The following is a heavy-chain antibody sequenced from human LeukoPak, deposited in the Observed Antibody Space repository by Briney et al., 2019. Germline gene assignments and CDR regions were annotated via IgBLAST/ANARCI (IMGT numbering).Heavy chain of an antibody. D-gene: IGHD6-19*01. J-gene: IGHJ4*02. CDR3: AKEGVGYSSGWPRDY. CDR2: ISGSGGST. V-gene: IGHV3-23*01. CDR1: GFTFSSYA. Sequence: PGGSLRLSCAASGFTFSSYAMSWVHQAPGKGLEWVSAISGSGGSTYYADSVKGRFTISRDNSKNTLYLQMNSLRAEDTAVYYCAKEGVGYSSGWPRDYWGQGTLVTVSS.